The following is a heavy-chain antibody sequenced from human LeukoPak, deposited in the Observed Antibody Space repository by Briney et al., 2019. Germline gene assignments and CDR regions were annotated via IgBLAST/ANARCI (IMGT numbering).Heavy chain of an antibody. Sequence: PSETLSLTCTVSGGSISSYYWSWIRQPPRKGLEWIGYIYYSGSTNYNPSLKSRVTISVDTSKNQFSLKLSSVTAADTAVYYCARTTVVTPGWVYWGQGTLVTVSS. CDR1: GGSISSYY. J-gene: IGHJ4*02. D-gene: IGHD4-23*01. CDR3: ARTTVVTPGWVY. V-gene: IGHV4-59*08. CDR2: IYYSGST.